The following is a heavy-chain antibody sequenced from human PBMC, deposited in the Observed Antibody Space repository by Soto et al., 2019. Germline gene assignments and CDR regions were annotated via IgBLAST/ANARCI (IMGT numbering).Heavy chain of an antibody. CDR3: AKDGPVVVAATSFYFDY. CDR2: ISYGGSNK. Sequence: PGGSLRLSCAASGFTFSSYGMHWVRQAPGKGLEWVAVISYGGSNKYYADSVKGRFTISRDNSKNTLYLQMNSLRAEDTAVYYCAKDGPVVVAATSFYFDYWGQGTLVTVSS. J-gene: IGHJ4*02. D-gene: IGHD2-15*01. CDR1: GFTFSSYG. V-gene: IGHV3-30*18.